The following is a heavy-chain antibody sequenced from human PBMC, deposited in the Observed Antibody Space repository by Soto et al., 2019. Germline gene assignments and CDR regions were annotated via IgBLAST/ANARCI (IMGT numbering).Heavy chain of an antibody. CDR3: AKVPITSIGGARRKDWYFDL. D-gene: IGHD1-26*01. J-gene: IGHJ2*01. CDR1: GFTFTSYA. V-gene: IGHV3-23*01. CDR2: ISGGGGST. Sequence: EVQLLESGGGLVQPGGSLRLSCAASGFTFTSYAMSWVRQAPGKGLEWVSAISGGGGSTYYADSVKGRFTISRDNSKNTQYLQMNSLRAEDTALYYSAKVPITSIGGARRKDWYFDLWGRGTLVTVSS.